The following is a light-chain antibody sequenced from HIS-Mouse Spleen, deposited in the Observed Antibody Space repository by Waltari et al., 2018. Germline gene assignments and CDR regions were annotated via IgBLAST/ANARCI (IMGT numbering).Light chain of an antibody. CDR3: QQFNSYPFT. CDR2: YAS. Sequence: AIQLTQSPSSLSSSVADRVTITCRASQGISSALAWYQQKPGKAPNLLIYYASSLESGVPSRFSGSGSGTDFTLTISSLQPEDFATYCCQQFNSYPFTFGPGTKVDIK. J-gene: IGKJ3*01. CDR1: QGISSA. V-gene: IGKV1-13*02.